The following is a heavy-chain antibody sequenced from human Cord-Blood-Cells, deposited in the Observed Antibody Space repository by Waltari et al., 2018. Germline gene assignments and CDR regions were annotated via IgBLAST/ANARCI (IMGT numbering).Heavy chain of an antibody. CDR3: ARDPTGYSAA. Sequence: EVQLVESGGGLIQLGGSLRLSCAAAGSPVGRTYLSWVRQAPGKGLEWVSVIYSGGSTYYADSVKGRFTISRDNSKNTLYLQMNSLRAEDTAVYYCARDPTGYSAAWGQGTLVTVSS. CDR1: GSPVGRTY. D-gene: IGHD6-25*01. CDR2: IYSGGST. V-gene: IGHV3-53*01. J-gene: IGHJ4*02.